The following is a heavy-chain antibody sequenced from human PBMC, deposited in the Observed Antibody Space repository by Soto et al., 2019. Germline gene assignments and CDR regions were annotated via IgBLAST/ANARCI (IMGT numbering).Heavy chain of an antibody. D-gene: IGHD4-17*01. CDR2: VSPDHNNA. Sequence: QVQVLQSGAEVKKPGASVKVSCKTSGYTFTDYDINWVRQAPGQGLEWMGWVSPDHNNAGYAQKFQGRVTMTTNNSINTAYMELTSLRFEDTAVYSCAVTTGYWGQGSMVTVSS. CDR3: AVTTGY. J-gene: IGHJ4*02. V-gene: IGHV1-8*02. CDR1: GYTFTDYD.